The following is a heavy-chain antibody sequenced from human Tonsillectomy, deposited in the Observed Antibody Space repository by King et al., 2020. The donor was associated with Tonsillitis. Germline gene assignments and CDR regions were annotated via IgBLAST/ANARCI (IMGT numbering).Heavy chain of an antibody. CDR2: IYSGGST. CDR3: ARRLRYSSGWNYFDY. J-gene: IGHJ4*02. CDR1: GFTVSTNY. Sequence: VQLVESGGGLIQPGGSLRLSCAASGFTVSTNYMSWVRQAPGKGLEWVSVIYSGGSTYYADSVKGRFTISRDNSKNTLYLQMNSLRAEDTAFYYCARRLRYSSGWNYFDYWGQGTLVTVSS. V-gene: IGHV3-53*01. D-gene: IGHD6-19*01.